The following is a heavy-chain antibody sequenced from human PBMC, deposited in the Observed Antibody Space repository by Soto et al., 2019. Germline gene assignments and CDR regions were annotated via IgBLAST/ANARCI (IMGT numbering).Heavy chain of an antibody. CDR2: LSDSGISI. CDR1: GFTFSSHA. D-gene: IGHD6-13*01. J-gene: IGHJ4*02. V-gene: IGHV3-23*01. CDR3: AKVSSSWYAGFFDL. Sequence: EVQLLEFGGGLVQPGGSLRLSCTASGFTFSSHAMTWVRQAPGKGLEWVSGLSDSGISIYYADSVKDRLTISRDNYKNTLYLQIHTLRAEDTAVYYCAKVSSSWYAGFFDLWGQGTLVTVSS.